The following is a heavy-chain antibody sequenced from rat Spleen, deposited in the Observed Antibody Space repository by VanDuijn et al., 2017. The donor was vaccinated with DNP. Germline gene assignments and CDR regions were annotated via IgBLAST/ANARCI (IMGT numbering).Heavy chain of an antibody. J-gene: IGHJ1*01. D-gene: IGHD1-2*01. CDR3: ARAKYSSHYWYFDF. V-gene: IGHV5-31*01. CDR1: GFTVNNFW. CDR2: MIRSGGST. Sequence: EVQLVESGVGLVQPGRSLKLSCAASGFTVNNFWMAWIRQVPGKGLEWVAAMIRSGGSTYYPNSVKGRFTISSDNAKNTLYLQMNSQRSEETATYFCARAKYSSHYWYFDFWGPGTMVTVSS.